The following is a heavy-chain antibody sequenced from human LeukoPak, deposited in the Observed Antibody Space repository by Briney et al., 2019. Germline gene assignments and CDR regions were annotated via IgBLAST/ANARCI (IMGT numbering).Heavy chain of an antibody. D-gene: IGHD6-25*01. CDR2: IGADSSNT. Sequence: ASVKVSCRASGYTFSKYDLSWVRQAPGQGLEWMGWIGADSSNTKYAKKFQDRVTMTIDTSASTVYMELRSLRSDDTAVYYCARDVASATSLQWFDLWGQGTLVIVSS. CDR3: ARDVASATSLQWFDL. CDR1: GYTFSKYD. J-gene: IGHJ5*02. V-gene: IGHV1-18*01.